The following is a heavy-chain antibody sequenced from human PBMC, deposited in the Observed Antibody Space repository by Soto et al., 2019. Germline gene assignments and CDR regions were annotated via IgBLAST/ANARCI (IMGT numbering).Heavy chain of an antibody. CDR2: IAYDGSNA. V-gene: IGHV3-30-3*01. J-gene: IGHJ6*02. Sequence: QVQLVESGGGVVQPGGSLRLSCAASGFTFRNYAMHWVRQAPGKGLECLAVIAYDGSNAFYRDSVKGRFTISRDNSKNTLYLHLNSLRFEDTVVYYCARGDREDILVVVGARPGEYGIDIWGQGATVTVSS. D-gene: IGHD2-15*01. CDR3: ARGDREDILVVVGARPGEYGIDI. CDR1: GFTFRNYA.